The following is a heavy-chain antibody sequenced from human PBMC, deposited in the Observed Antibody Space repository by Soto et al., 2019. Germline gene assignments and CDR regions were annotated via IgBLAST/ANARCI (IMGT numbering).Heavy chain of an antibody. Sequence: GGSLRLSCAASGFSIRNYWVNWVRQAPGKGLEWVANINQDGGVKYFLDSVKGRFTISRDNAKNSLYLQMDSLRAEDTAVYYCARAVAARISKYYYGMDVWGQGTTVTVS. CDR1: GFSIRNYW. CDR3: ARAVAARISKYYYGMDV. D-gene: IGHD6-19*01. J-gene: IGHJ6*02. V-gene: IGHV3-7*03. CDR2: INQDGGVK.